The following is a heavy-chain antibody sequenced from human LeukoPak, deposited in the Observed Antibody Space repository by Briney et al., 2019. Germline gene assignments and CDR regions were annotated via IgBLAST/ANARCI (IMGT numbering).Heavy chain of an antibody. V-gene: IGHV3-23*01. CDR3: AKGGDIVVIPDYFGMDV. J-gene: IGHJ6*02. CDR1: GFTFKDYA. D-gene: IGHD2-2*01. CDR2: VSGTGGTT. Sequence: PGGSLRLSCAASGFTFKDYAMNWVRQAPGKGLELVSSVSGTGGTTYYADSVKGRFTISRDNSKNTLYLQMNSLRVEDTAVYSCAKGGDIVVIPDYFGMDVWGQGTTVTVSS.